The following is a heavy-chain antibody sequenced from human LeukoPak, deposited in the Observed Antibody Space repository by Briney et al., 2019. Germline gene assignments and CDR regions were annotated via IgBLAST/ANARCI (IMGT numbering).Heavy chain of an antibody. Sequence: SETLSLTCAVYGGSFSGYYWSWIRQPPGKGLEWIGEINHSGSTNYNPSLKSRVTISVDTSKNRFSLKLSSVTAADTAVYYCARGGGELWGFFDYWGQGTLVTVSS. CDR2: INHSGST. CDR3: ARGGGELWGFFDY. V-gene: IGHV4-34*01. J-gene: IGHJ4*02. D-gene: IGHD5-18*01. CDR1: GGSFSGYY.